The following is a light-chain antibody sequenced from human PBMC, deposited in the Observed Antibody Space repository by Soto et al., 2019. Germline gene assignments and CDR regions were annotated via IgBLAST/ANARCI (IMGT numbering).Light chain of an antibody. Sequence: QSVLAQPPSVSGAPGQRVTISCTGSSSNIGAGFDVHWYLQLPGTTPKLLIYGNRNRPSGVPDRFSGSKSGTSASLAISGLRSEDEADYYCATWDDSLSAWVFGGGTKVTVL. J-gene: IGLJ3*02. CDR1: SSNIGAGFD. CDR2: GNR. CDR3: ATWDDSLSAWV. V-gene: IGLV1-40*01.